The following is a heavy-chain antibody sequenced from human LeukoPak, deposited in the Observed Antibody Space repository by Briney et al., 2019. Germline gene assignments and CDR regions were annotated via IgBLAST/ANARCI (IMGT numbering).Heavy chain of an antibody. CDR2: FDPEDGET. CDR1: GYTLTELS. J-gene: IGHJ6*03. V-gene: IGHV1-24*01. D-gene: IGHD6-13*01. Sequence: ASVKVSCKVSGYTLTELSMHWVRQAPGKGLEWMGGFDPEDGETIYAQKFQGRVTMTEDTPTDTAYMELSSLRSEDTAVYYCATKGPFSSSWYEDYYYYMDVWGKGTTVTVSS. CDR3: ATKGPFSSSWYEDYYYYMDV.